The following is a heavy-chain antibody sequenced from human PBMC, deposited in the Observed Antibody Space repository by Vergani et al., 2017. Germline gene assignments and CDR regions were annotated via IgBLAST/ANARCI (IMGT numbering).Heavy chain of an antibody. CDR2: IKQDGSEK. D-gene: IGHD3-3*01. J-gene: IGHJ2*01. CDR3: ARVSGYDFWSGYCSTWYFDL. Sequence: EVQMVESGGGLVQPGGSLRLSCAASGFTFSSYWMSWVRQAPGKGLEWVANIKQDGSEKYYVDSVKGRFTISRDNAKNSLYLQMNSLRAADTAVYYCARVSGYDFWSGYCSTWYFDLWGRGTLVTVSS. CDR1: GFTFSSYW. V-gene: IGHV3-7*01.